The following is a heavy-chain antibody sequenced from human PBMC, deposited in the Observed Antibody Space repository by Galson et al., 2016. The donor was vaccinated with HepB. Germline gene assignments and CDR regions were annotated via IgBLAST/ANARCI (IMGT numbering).Heavy chain of an antibody. CDR2: IKNDGSVT. D-gene: IGHD1-26*01. CDR3: ARHIGGRGYFDY. Sequence: SLRLSCAASGFSFSGHWMHWVRQAPGKGLEWVSRIKNDGSVTLYADFVKGRFTVSRDNAKNTLYLHMNSLRAEDTAVYYCARHIGGRGYFDYWGQGSLVTVSS. V-gene: IGHV3-74*01. CDR1: GFSFSGHW. J-gene: IGHJ4*02.